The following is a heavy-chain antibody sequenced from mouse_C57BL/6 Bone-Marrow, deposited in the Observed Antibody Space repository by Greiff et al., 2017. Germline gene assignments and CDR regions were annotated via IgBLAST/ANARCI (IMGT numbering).Heavy chain of an antibody. CDR2: ISSGSSTI. CDR3: ARPGYGSPDY. CDR1: GFTFSDYG. J-gene: IGHJ4*01. Sequence: EVQGVESGGGLVKPGGSLKLSCAASGFTFSDYGMHWVRQAPEKGLEWVAYISSGSSTIYYADSVKGRFTITSDNAKNTLFLQMTSLRAEDTAMYYCARPGYGSPDYWGQGTSVTVSS. V-gene: IGHV5-17*01. D-gene: IGHD1-1*01.